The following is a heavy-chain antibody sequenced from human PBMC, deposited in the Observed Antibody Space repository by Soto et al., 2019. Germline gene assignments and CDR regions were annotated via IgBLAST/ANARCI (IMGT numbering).Heavy chain of an antibody. Sequence: ASVKVSCKASGYTFTSYYMHWVRQAPGQGLEWMGIINPGGGSTSYAQKFQGRVTMTRDTSTSTVYMELSSLRSEDTAVYYCARERVVVAAAHYYGMDVWGQGTTVTVSS. J-gene: IGHJ6*02. CDR2: INPGGGST. V-gene: IGHV1-46*01. CDR3: ARERVVVAAAHYYGMDV. CDR1: GYTFTSYY. D-gene: IGHD2-15*01.